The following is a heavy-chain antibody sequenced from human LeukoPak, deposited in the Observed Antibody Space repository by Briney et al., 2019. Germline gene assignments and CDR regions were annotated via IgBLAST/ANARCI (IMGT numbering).Heavy chain of an antibody. Sequence: GGSLRLSCAASGFTFDDYAMHWVRQAPGKGLEWVSGISWNSGSIGYADSVKGRFTISRDNAKNSLYLQMNSLRAEDTALYYCAKGSLLWFGELSGWFDPWGQGTLVTVSS. CDR1: GFTFDDYA. J-gene: IGHJ5*02. CDR3: AKGSLLWFGELSGWFDP. V-gene: IGHV3-9*01. D-gene: IGHD3-10*01. CDR2: ISWNSGSI.